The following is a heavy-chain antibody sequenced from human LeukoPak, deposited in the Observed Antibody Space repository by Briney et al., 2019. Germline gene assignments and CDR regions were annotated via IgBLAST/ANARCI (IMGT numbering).Heavy chain of an antibody. V-gene: IGHV3-23*01. J-gene: IGHJ4*02. CDR2: ISGSGGST. CDR3: AKSRGSGSNMARGVNFDY. CDR1: GFTFSSYA. D-gene: IGHD3-10*01. Sequence: GGSLRLSCAASGFTFSSYAMSWVRQAPGRGLEWVSAISGSGGSTYYADSVKGRFTISRDNSKNTLFLQMNTLRAEDTAVYYCAKSRGSGSNMARGVNFDYWGQGTLVTVSS.